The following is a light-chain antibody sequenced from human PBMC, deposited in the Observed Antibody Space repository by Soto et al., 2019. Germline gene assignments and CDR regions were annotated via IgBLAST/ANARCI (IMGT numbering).Light chain of an antibody. J-gene: IGKJ1*01. CDR1: QSVLYSSNNKNY. V-gene: IGKV4-1*01. CDR3: QQFYNYPRT. Sequence: DFVMTQSPDSLAVSLGERATINCKSSQSVLYSSNNKNYLAWYQQKPGQPPKLLIYWSSTRESWIPDRFSGSGSGTDFTLTISYLQSEDFGTYYCQQFYNYPRTFGQGTKVDTK. CDR2: WSS.